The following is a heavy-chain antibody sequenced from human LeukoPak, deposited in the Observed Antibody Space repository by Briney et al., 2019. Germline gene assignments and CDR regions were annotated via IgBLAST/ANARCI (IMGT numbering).Heavy chain of an antibody. Sequence: ASVKVSCKASGYTFTGYYMHWVRQAPGQGLEWMGWINPNSGGTNYAQKFQGRVTMTRDTSISTAYMELSRLRSDDTAVYYCANSGESFEYSSPSLSWEYWGQGTLVTVSS. CDR1: GYTFTGYY. CDR2: INPNSGGT. D-gene: IGHD6-6*01. V-gene: IGHV1-2*02. J-gene: IGHJ4*02. CDR3: ANSGESFEYSSPSLSWEY.